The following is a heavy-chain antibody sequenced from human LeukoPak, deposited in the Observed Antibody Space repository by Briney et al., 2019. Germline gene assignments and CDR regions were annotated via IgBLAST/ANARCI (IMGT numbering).Heavy chain of an antibody. CDR3: AREPRPDTAMVTPNGSY. J-gene: IGHJ4*02. Sequence: GGSLRLSCAASGFTFSSYAMHWVRQAPGKGLEWVSLISGDGGSTYYADSVKGRFTISRDNSKNSLYLQMNSLRTEDTALYYCAREPRPDTAMVTPNGSYWGQGTLVTVSS. V-gene: IGHV3-43*02. CDR2: ISGDGGST. D-gene: IGHD5-18*01. CDR1: GFTFSSYA.